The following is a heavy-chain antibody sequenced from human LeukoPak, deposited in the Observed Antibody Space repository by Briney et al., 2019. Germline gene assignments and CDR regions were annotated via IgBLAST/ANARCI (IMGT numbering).Heavy chain of an antibody. CDR1: GGSFSGYY. CDR2: INHSGST. Sequence: PSETLSLTCAVYGGSFSGYYWSWIRQPPGKGLEWIGEINHSGSTNYNPSLKSRVTISVDTSKNQFSLKLSSLTAADTAVYYCARVGYYASGNYYNDRGAFDYWGQGTLVIVSS. CDR3: ARVGYYASGNYYNDRGAFDY. J-gene: IGHJ4*02. V-gene: IGHV4-34*01. D-gene: IGHD3-10*01.